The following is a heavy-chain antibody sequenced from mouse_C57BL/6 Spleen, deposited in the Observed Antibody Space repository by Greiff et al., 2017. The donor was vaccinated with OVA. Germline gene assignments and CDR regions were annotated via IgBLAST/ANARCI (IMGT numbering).Heavy chain of an antibody. D-gene: IGHD1-1*01. CDR1: GFTFSDYG. V-gene: IGHV5-17*01. CDR2: ISSGSSTI. J-gene: IGHJ4*01. Sequence: EVQVVESGGGLVKPGGSLKLSCAASGFTFSDYGMHWVRQAPEKGLEWVAYISSGSSTIYYADTVKGRFTLSRDNAKNTLFLQMTSLRSEDTAMYYCARSEFYYGSSYGYYAMDYWGQGTSVTVSS. CDR3: ARSEFYYGSSYGYYAMDY.